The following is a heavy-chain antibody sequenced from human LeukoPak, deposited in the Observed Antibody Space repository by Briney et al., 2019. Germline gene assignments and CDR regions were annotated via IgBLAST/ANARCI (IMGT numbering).Heavy chain of an antibody. Sequence: GGSLRLSCAASGFTFSSYWMSWVRQAPGKGLEWVANIKQDGSEKYYVDSVKGRFTISRDNAKNSLYLQMNSLRAEDTAVYYCARSFIMVRGVYDYWGQGTLVTVSS. CDR1: GFTFSSYW. J-gene: IGHJ4*02. CDR2: IKQDGSEK. D-gene: IGHD3-10*01. CDR3: ARSFIMVRGVYDY. V-gene: IGHV3-7*01.